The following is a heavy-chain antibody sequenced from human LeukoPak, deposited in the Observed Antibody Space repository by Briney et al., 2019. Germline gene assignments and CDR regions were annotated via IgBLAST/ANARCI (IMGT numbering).Heavy chain of an antibody. Sequence: PSETLSLTCTVSGDSTSSGPYFWSWIRQPAGKGLEWIGRIYTSGSTNYNPSLKSRVTMSVDTSKNQFSLKLSSVTAADTAVYYRARTYSGSYLFDPWGQGTLVTVSS. V-gene: IGHV4-61*02. J-gene: IGHJ5*02. D-gene: IGHD1-26*01. CDR2: IYTSGST. CDR1: GDSTSSGPYF. CDR3: ARTYSGSYLFDP.